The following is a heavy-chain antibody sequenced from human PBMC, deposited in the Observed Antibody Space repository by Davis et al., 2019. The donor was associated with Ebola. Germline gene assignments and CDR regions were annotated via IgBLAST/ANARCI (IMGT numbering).Heavy chain of an antibody. CDR2: ISGSGGST. CDR3: AKTVDATRFDY. D-gene: IGHD5-12*01. V-gene: IGHV3-23*01. Sequence: GESLKISCAASGFTFSSYWMSWVRQAPGKGLEWVSAISGSGGSTYYADSVKGRFTISRDNSKNTLYLQMNSLRAEDTAVYYCAKTVDATRFDYWGQGTLVTVSS. CDR1: GFTFSSYW. J-gene: IGHJ4*02.